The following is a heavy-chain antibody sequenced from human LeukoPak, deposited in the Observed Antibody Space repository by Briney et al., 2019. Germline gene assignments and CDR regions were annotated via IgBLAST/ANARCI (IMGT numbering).Heavy chain of an antibody. D-gene: IGHD2-15*01. CDR3: ARTSRYCSGGSCFGY. J-gene: IGHJ4*02. CDR1: GYTFTSYG. CDR2: ISAYNGNT. Sequence: GASVKVSCKASGYTFTSYGISWVRQAPGQGLEWMGWISAYNGNTNYAQKLQGRVTMTTDTSTSTAYMELRSLRSDDTAVYYCARTSRYCSGGSCFGYWDQGTLVTVSS. V-gene: IGHV1-18*01.